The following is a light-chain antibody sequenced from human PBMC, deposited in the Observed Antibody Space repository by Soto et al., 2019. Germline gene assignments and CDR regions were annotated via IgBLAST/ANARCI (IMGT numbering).Light chain of an antibody. CDR3: QKYNDRPFT. V-gene: IGKV3-15*01. CDR2: GVS. CDR1: HSVNSN. J-gene: IGKJ3*01. Sequence: EIVLSQSPAALSLSPGRAVVSFCRASHSVNSNLAWYQHKPGQAPRPRIYGVSTRTTGIPARISGSEPRTEFTRTISSLQSEDFAVYYCQKYNDRPFTFGPGTKVDIK.